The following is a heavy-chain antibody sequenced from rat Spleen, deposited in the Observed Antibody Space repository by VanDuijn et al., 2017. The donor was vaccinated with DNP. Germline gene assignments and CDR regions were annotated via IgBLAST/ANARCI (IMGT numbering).Heavy chain of an antibody. CDR2: ISYSGFT. J-gene: IGHJ2*01. D-gene: IGHD5-1*01. Sequence: EVRLQESGPGLVKPSQSLSLTCSVTGYSITSNYLAWIRKVPGNEMEWMGYISYSGFTSFNPSLISRISITRDTSKNQFFLQLNSVTTEDTATYYCTRWGGLGFDYWGQGVMVSVSP. CDR1: GYSITSNY. CDR3: TRWGGLGFDY. V-gene: IGHV3-1*01.